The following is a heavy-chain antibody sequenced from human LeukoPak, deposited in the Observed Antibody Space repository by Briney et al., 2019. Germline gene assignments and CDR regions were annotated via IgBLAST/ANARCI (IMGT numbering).Heavy chain of an antibody. J-gene: IGHJ4*02. V-gene: IGHV3-23*01. CDR1: GFTFSDYY. D-gene: IGHD3-22*01. CDR2: ISGSGGNT. CDR3: AKGTRGGYYSDY. Sequence: GGSLRLSCAASGFTFSDYYMSWIRQAPGKGLEWVSVISGSGGNTYYADSVKGRFTISRDNSNNTLYLQMNSLRAEDTAVYYCAKGTRGGYYSDYWGQGTLVTVSS.